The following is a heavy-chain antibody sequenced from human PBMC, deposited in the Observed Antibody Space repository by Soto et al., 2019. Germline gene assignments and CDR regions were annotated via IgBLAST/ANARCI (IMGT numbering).Heavy chain of an antibody. CDR3: ASWRSYSGSYCFDY. V-gene: IGHV1-69*06. Sequence: WASVKVSCKASGGTFNSYTINWVRQAPGRGLEWVGQVVPMYDSVNYAENFQGRVTITADKSTKTAYMELTSLRSEDTALYFCASWRSYSGSYCFDYWGQGTLVTVSS. D-gene: IGHD1-26*01. CDR1: GGTFNSYT. CDR2: VVPMYDSV. J-gene: IGHJ4*02.